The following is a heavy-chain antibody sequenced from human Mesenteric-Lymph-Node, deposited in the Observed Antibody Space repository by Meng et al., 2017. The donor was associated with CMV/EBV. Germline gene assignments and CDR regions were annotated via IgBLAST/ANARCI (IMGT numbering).Heavy chain of an antibody. D-gene: IGHD3-10*01. V-gene: IGHV4-59*01. CDR2: IFSSGST. CDR3: ATHYGSGFDP. J-gene: IGHJ5*02. CDR1: GDSISNYY. Sequence: GSLRLSCTVSGDSISNYYCSWIRQPPGRGLEWIGYIFSSGSTNYNPSLKSRVIISLDTSSNQFSLKLTSATAADTALYYCATHYGSGFDPWGQGTLVTVSS.